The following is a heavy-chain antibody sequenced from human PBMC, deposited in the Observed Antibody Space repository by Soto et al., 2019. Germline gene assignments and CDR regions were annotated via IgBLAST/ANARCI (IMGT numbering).Heavy chain of an antibody. Sequence: EVQLAESGGGLAQPGGSLRLSCAASGFTLSGYAMDWVRQAPGQGLEYVSGISSNGVGTYYANSVQGRFTISRDNSKNTGYVQMGSLRPEDMAVYYCASRAGPDFYYMDVWGKGTTVTVSS. J-gene: IGHJ6*03. CDR1: GFTLSGYA. D-gene: IGHD6-13*01. V-gene: IGHV3-64*01. CDR2: ISSNGVGT. CDR3: ASRAGPDFYYMDV.